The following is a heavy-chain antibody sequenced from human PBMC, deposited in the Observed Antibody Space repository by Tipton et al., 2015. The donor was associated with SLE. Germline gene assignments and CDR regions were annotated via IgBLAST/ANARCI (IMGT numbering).Heavy chain of an antibody. CDR1: GVSISRNAYF. J-gene: IGHJ6*03. V-gene: IGHV4-31*03. Sequence: TLSLTCTVSGVSISRNAYFWSWIRQHPGKGLEWIGHIYYTGNTHYNPSLKSRPTISLDTSKNQVSLKLNSVAAADTAVYFCARELGYCKSGTCYTVADYYYYMDVWGKGTTVTVSS. CDR2: IYYTGNT. CDR3: ARELGYCKSGTCYTVADYYYYMDV. D-gene: IGHD2-2*02.